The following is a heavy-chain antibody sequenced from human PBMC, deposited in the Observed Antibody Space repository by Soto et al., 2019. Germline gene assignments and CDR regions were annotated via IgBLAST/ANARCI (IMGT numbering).Heavy chain of an antibody. D-gene: IGHD2-21*01. CDR3: VRSDCGSAGCRRLAQ. V-gene: IGHV3-23*01. CDR2: ISGSGDAT. Sequence: GGSLRLSCASSGFIFSDYAMSWVRQAPGKWLEWVSSISGSGDATSYTDSVKGRFTISRDNSRNTLWLQVNSLRADDTAVYYCVRSDCGSAGCRRLAQWGQGXLVTVYS. CDR1: GFIFSDYA. J-gene: IGHJ4*02.